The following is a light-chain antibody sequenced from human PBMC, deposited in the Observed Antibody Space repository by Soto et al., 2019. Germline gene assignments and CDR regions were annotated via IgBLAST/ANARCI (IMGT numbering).Light chain of an antibody. J-gene: IGKJ2*01. CDR2: DTT. CDR1: QSVSNY. Sequence: ETLLTQSPGTLSLSQGERATLSCRASQSVSNYLAWFQQKPGQAPRLLIFDTTNRAPGTPARFSGSGSVTDFTLTISSLEPEDFAVYYCQQRRNLPYTFGQGTKLEIK. CDR3: QQRRNLPYT. V-gene: IGKV3-11*01.